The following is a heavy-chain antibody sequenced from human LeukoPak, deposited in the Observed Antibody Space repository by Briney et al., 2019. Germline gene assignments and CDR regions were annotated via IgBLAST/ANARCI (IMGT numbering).Heavy chain of an antibody. CDR3: ARAPTTVAGSS. J-gene: IGHJ4*02. CDR2: ISSSGSTI. V-gene: IGHV3-48*03. Sequence: GGTLRLSCAASGFTFSSYEMNWVRQAPGKGLEWVSYISSSGSTIYYADSVKGRFTISRDNAKNSLYLQMNSLRAEDTAVYYCARAPTTVAGSSWGQGTLVTVSS. D-gene: IGHD6-19*01. CDR1: GFTFSSYE.